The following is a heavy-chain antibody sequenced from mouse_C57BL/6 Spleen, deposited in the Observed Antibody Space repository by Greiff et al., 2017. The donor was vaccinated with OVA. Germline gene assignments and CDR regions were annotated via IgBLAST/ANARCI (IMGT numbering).Heavy chain of an antibody. D-gene: IGHD2-2*01. Sequence: VQLQQSGPELVKPGASVKIPCKASGYTFTDYNMDWVKQSHGTSLEWIGDINPNNGGTIYNQKFKGKATLTVDKSSSTAYMELRSLTSEDTAVYYCAKEVYGYAGPNLDYWGQGTTLTVSS. CDR1: GYTFTDYN. J-gene: IGHJ2*01. V-gene: IGHV1-18*01. CDR2: INPNNGGT. CDR3: AKEVYGYAGPNLDY.